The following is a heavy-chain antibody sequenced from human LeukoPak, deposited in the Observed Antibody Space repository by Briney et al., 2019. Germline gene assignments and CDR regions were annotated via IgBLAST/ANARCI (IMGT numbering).Heavy chain of an antibody. D-gene: IGHD1-26*01. V-gene: IGHV3-13*01. Sequence: GGSLRLSCAASGFTFTNYGMHWVRQAIGKGLEWVSGIGTAGDTYYPGSVKGRFTISRDSAKNSLYLQMNSLRDDDMALYYCARGNSGSYSQDWFDPWGQGTLVTVSS. CDR3: ARGNSGSYSQDWFDP. CDR2: IGTAGDT. J-gene: IGHJ5*02. CDR1: GFTFTNYG.